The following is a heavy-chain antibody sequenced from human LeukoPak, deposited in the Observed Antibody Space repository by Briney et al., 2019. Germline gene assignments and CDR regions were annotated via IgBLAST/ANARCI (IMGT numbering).Heavy chain of an antibody. V-gene: IGHV1-2*02. CDR3: VRKVDWYIAL. J-gene: IGHJ2*01. CDR1: GYIFTDYY. Sequence: GASVKVSCKASGYIFTDYYIHWGRHAPEQGFELLGWINPNSGVTNYAPKFQGRVTVTRDTSISTAYMELNRLRSDDTAVYYCVRKVDWYIALWGRGTLVTVSS. CDR2: INPNSGVT.